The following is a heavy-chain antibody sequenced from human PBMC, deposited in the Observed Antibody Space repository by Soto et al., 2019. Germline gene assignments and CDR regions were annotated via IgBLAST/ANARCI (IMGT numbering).Heavy chain of an antibody. CDR1: GYTFTGYY. Sequence: ASVKVSCKAAGYTFTGYYMHWVRQAPGQGLEWMGWINPNSGGTNYAQKFQGWVNMTRDTSISTAYMELSRLRSDDTAVYYCAREQYFDILTVSGRYYFGMYVWGQGNTVTVSS. D-gene: IGHD3-9*01. CDR3: AREQYFDILTVSGRYYFGMYV. CDR2: INPNSGGT. V-gene: IGHV1-2*04. J-gene: IGHJ6*02.